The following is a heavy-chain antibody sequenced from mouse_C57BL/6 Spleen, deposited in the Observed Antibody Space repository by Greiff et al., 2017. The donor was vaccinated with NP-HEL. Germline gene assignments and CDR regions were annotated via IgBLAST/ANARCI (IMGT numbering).Heavy chain of an antibody. CDR3: ARHGSSYENYFDY. J-gene: IGHJ2*01. CDR1: GFTFSSYG. Sequence: EVQRVESGGDLVKPGGSLKLSCAASGFTFSSYGMSWVRQTPDKRLEWVATISSGGSYTYYPESVKGRFTISRDNAKNTLYLQMSSLKSEDTAMYYCARHGSSYENYFDYWGQGTTLTVSS. V-gene: IGHV5-6*01. D-gene: IGHD1-1*01. CDR2: ISSGGSYT.